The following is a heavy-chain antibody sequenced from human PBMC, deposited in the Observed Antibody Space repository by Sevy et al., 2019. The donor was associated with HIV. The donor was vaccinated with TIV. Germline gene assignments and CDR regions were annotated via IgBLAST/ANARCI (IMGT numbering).Heavy chain of an antibody. CDR1: GSTFSNYD. J-gene: IGHJ3*02. CDR3: ATEVYSSTWYNDAFGI. Sequence: GESLKISCAASGSTFSNYDMHWVRQAPGKGLEWGAFIRYDGSYKYYADSVKGRFTISRDNSKNTLYVQMNSLRAEDTAIYYCATEVYSSTWYNDAFGIWGQGTMVTVSS. CDR2: IRYDGSYK. V-gene: IGHV3-30*02. D-gene: IGHD6-13*01.